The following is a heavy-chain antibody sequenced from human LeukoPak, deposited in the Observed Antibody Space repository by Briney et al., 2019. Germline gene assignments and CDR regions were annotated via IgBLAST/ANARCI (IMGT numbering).Heavy chain of an antibody. CDR2: IYYSGST. D-gene: IGHD5-12*01. CDR1: GGSISRYY. Sequence: SSETLSLTCTVSGGSISRYYWSWIRQPPGKGLEWIGYIYYSGSTSNNPSLKSRVTLSVDTSKNRFSLKLSSVTAADTAVYYCARDSSGYDSGWYFDLWGRGTLVTVSS. CDR3: ARDSSGYDSGWYFDL. J-gene: IGHJ2*01. V-gene: IGHV4-59*13.